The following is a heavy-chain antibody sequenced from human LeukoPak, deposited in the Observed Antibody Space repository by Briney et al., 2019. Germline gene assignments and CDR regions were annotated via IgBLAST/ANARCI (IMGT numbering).Heavy chain of an antibody. J-gene: IGHJ4*02. Sequence: SETLSLTCNVSGVSITSSDYYWGWIRQPPGKGLEWIGYIYYSGSTNYNPSLKSRVTISVDTSKNQFSLKLSSVTAADTAVYYCASSSSSWYVDYWGQGTLVTVSS. D-gene: IGHD6-13*01. CDR2: IYYSGST. V-gene: IGHV4-61*05. CDR3: ASSSSSWYVDY. CDR1: GVSITSSDYY.